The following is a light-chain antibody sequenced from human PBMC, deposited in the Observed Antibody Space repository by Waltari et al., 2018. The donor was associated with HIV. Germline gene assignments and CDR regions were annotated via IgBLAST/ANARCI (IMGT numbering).Light chain of an antibody. Sequence: QSALTQPASVSGSPGQSITISCTGTIRDVGNYNLVYWYQQHPGNAHNVLSYEVRQRPSGVSDRFSGSKSGNTASLTISGLQAEDEAHYYCCSYAGSSTLVFGGGTKLTVL. CDR1: IRDVGNYNL. CDR2: EVR. J-gene: IGLJ3*02. V-gene: IGLV2-23*02. CDR3: CSYAGSSTLV.